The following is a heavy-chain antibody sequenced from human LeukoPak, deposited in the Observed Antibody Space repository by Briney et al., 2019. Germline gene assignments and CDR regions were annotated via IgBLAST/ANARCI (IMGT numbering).Heavy chain of an antibody. CDR3: ARDRGATGTTKDY. V-gene: IGHV3-21*01. CDR2: ISSSSSSI. Sequence: KPGGTLRLSCAASGFTFSSYSLNWVRQAPGKGLEWVSSISSSSSSIYYADSVKGRFTISRDNAKTSLYLQMNSLRADDTAVYYCARDRGATGTTKDYWGQGTLVTVSS. J-gene: IGHJ4*02. CDR1: GFTFSSYS. D-gene: IGHD1-1*01.